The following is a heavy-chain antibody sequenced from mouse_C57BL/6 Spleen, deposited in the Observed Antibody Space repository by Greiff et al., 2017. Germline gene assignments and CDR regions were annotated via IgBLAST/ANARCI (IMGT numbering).Heavy chain of an antibody. V-gene: IGHV3-6*01. CDR1: GYSITSGYY. CDR3: ARDDYLPFAY. CDR2: ISYDGSN. Sequence: EVQLQESGPGLVKPSQSLSLTCSVTGYSITSGYYWNWIRQFPGNKLEWMGYISYDGSNNYNPSLKNRISITRDTSKNQFFLKLNSVTTEDTATYYCARDDYLPFAYWGQGTLVTVSA. D-gene: IGHD2-4*01. J-gene: IGHJ3*01.